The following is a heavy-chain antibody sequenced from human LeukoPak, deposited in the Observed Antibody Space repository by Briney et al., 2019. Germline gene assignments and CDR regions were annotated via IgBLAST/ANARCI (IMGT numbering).Heavy chain of an antibody. V-gene: IGHV4-38-2*01. CDR2: IYNTGTT. Sequence: SETLSLTCSVSGYSISSGRFWGWIRRPPGKGLEWLGSIYNTGTTYRSPSLKNRLTISVDTSRNQFSLKLTSMTAADTAMYYCAKPSSVAARGPFDIWGLGTVVTVPP. CDR3: AKPSSVAARGPFDI. J-gene: IGHJ3*02. D-gene: IGHD6-6*01. CDR1: GYSISSGRF.